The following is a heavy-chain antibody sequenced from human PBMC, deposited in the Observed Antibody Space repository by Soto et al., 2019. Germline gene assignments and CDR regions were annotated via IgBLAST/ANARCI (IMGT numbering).Heavy chain of an antibody. D-gene: IGHD2-21*02. Sequence: QVQLVQSGAEVKKLGASVKVSCKASGDTFTDDYIHWVRQAPGQGLECMGTVNPSGGHTTYAQHFLGTMTMTRDTSTSTLYMELTSLTSEDTAVYYCARGGHVVVVTAALDYWGQGTLVTVSS. CDR3: ARGGHVVVVTAALDY. J-gene: IGHJ4*02. CDR1: GDTFTDDY. V-gene: IGHV1-46*01. CDR2: VNPSGGHT.